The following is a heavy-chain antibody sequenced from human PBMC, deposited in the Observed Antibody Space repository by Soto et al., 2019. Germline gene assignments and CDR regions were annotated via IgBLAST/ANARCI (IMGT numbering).Heavy chain of an antibody. V-gene: IGHV1-46*03. D-gene: IGHD3-3*01. CDR3: ASSYYDFWSGYYNNWFDP. CDR2: INPSGGST. J-gene: IGHJ5*02. CDR1: GYTFTSYY. Sequence: ASVKVSCKASGYTFTSYYMHWVRQAPGQGLERMGIINPSGGSTSYAQKFQGRVTTTRDTSTSTVYMELSSLRSEDTAVYYCASSYYDFWSGYYNNWFDPWGQGTLVTVSS.